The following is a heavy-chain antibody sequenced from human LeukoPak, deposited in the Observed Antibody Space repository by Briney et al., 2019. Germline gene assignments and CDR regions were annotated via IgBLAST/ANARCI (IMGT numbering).Heavy chain of an antibody. V-gene: IGHV3-7*01. Sequence: GGSLRLSCAASGFTFSSYAMSWVRQAPGKGLEWVANIKPDGSEKYYVDSVKGRFTISRDNAKNSLYLQMNSLRAEDTAVYHCARGLYSNSPWGQGTLVTVSS. J-gene: IGHJ5*02. CDR1: GFTFSSYA. CDR2: IKPDGSEK. D-gene: IGHD6-13*01. CDR3: ARGLYSNSP.